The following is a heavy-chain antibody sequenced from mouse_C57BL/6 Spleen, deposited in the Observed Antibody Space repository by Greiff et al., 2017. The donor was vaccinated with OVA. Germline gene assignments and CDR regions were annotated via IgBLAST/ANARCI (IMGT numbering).Heavy chain of an antibody. CDR3: ARRDDGWYFDV. Sequence: EVKLMESGPELVKPGASVKIPCKASGYTFTDYNMDWVKQSHGKSLEWIGDINPNNGGTIYNQKFKGKATLTVDKSSSTAYMELRSLTSEDTAVYYCARRDDGWYFDVWGTGTTVTVSS. J-gene: IGHJ1*03. D-gene: IGHD2-3*01. CDR2: INPNNGGT. V-gene: IGHV1-18*01. CDR1: GYTFTDYN.